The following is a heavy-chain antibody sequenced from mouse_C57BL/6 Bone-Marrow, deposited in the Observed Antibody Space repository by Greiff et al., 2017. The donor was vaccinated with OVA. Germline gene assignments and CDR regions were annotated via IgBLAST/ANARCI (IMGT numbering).Heavy chain of an antibody. CDR1: GYTFTSYG. CDR2: IYPRSGNT. V-gene: IGHV1-81*01. CDR3: ARRDYYYGSSEYFDV. D-gene: IGHD1-1*01. J-gene: IGHJ1*03. Sequence: QVQLQQSGAELARPGASVKLSCKASGYTFTSYGISWVKQRTGQGLEWIGEIYPRSGNTYYNVKFKGKATLTADKSSSTAYMELRSLTSEDSAVYFCARRDYYYGSSEYFDVWGTGTTVTVSS.